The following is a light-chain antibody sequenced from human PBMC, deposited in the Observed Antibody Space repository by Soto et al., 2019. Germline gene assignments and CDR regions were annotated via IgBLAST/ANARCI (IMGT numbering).Light chain of an antibody. V-gene: IGKV3-20*01. CDR3: QQLDSSVT. J-gene: IGKJ1*01. Sequence: EIVLTQSPGSLSLSPGERATLSCRASQSLSSTFFAWYQQRPGQAPRLLMYGASSRATGIPERFSGSGCGAGVTLTISRLEREDFAVYYCQQLDSSVTFGQGTKVEIK. CDR1: QSLSSTF. CDR2: GAS.